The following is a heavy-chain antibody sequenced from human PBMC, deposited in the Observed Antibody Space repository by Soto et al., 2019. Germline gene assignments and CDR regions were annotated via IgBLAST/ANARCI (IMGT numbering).Heavy chain of an antibody. CDR1: GGSVTNSSYY. Sequence: SETLSLACTVSGGSVTNSSYYWGWIRQSPGKGLEWIGSVYYRGRSYSKSSVKSRVTISVDTSKNRFSLSLNSVTASDTAVYFCVSQRTTVPTQAYFDYWGPGALVTVSS. CDR3: VSQRTTVPTQAYFDY. J-gene: IGHJ4*02. D-gene: IGHD4-17*01. V-gene: IGHV4-39*01. CDR2: VYYRGRS.